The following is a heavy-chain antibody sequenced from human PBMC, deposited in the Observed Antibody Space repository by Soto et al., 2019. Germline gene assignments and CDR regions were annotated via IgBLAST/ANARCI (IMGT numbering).Heavy chain of an antibody. Sequence: GGSLRLFCEVSGFTFSDYAIHWVRQAPGTWLEWVELILHDGSKEYYTDSVKGRFTVSRDNPKNTLYLQMNSLRSEDTAVYYCAKDVNYRLTTVIAFDYWGPGXLVTVSS. CDR3: AKDVNYRLTTVIAFDY. CDR2: ILHDGSKE. J-gene: IGHJ4*02. CDR1: GFTFSDYA. V-gene: IGHV3-30*04. D-gene: IGHD4-4*01.